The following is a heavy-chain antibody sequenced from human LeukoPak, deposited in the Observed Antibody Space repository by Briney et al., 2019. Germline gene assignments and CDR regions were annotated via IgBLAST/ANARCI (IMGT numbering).Heavy chain of an antibody. J-gene: IGHJ4*02. V-gene: IGHV3-66*01. CDR1: GFTFSSNY. CDR2: IYSGGST. CDR3: ARDRYGYSYGYVDY. Sequence: GGSLRLSCAASGFTFSSNYMSWVRQAPGKGVEWVSVIYSGGSTYYADSVKGRFTISRDNSKNTLYLQMNSLRAEDTAVYYCARDRYGYSYGYVDYWGQGTLVTVSS. D-gene: IGHD5-18*01.